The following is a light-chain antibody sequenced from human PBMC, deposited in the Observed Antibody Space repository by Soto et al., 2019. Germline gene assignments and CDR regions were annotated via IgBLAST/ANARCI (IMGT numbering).Light chain of an antibody. CDR2: GAS. J-gene: IGKJ1*01. CDR1: QSVSSSY. CDR3: QQYGSSPRT. V-gene: IGKV3-20*01. Sequence: ESVLTQSPGTLSLSPGERATLSFRASQSVSSSYLAWYQQKPGQAPRLLIYGASSRATGIPDRFSGSGSGTDFTLTIRSLEPEDFAVYYCQQYGSSPRTFGQGTKVDI.